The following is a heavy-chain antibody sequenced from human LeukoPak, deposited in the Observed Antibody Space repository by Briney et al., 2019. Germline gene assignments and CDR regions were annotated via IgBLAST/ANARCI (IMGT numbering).Heavy chain of an antibody. CDR1: GGSISSYY. Sequence: PSETLSPTCTVSGGSISSYYWSWIRQPPGKGLEWIGYIYYSGSTNYNPSLKSRVTISVDTSKNQFSLKLSSVTAADTAVYYCARQLGYCSSTSCYADKVDYWGQGNLVTVSS. D-gene: IGHD2-2*01. CDR2: IYYSGST. J-gene: IGHJ4*02. V-gene: IGHV4-59*08. CDR3: ARQLGYCSSTSCYADKVDY.